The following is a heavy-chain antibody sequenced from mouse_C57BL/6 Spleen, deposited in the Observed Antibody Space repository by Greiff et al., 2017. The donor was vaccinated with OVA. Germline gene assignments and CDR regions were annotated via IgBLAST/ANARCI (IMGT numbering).Heavy chain of an antibody. Sequence: VMLVESGGGLVKPGGSLKLSCAASGFTFSDYGMHWVRQAPEKGLEWVAYISSGSSTIYYADTVKGRFTISRDNAKNTLFLQKTSLRSEDTAMYYCARHYGSSNDWYFDVWGTGTTVTVSS. CDR1: GFTFSDYG. CDR3: ARHYGSSNDWYFDV. V-gene: IGHV5-17*01. J-gene: IGHJ1*03. CDR2: ISSGSSTI. D-gene: IGHD1-1*01.